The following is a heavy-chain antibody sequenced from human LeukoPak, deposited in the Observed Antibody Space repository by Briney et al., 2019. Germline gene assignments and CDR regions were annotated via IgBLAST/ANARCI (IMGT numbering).Heavy chain of an antibody. V-gene: IGHV3-23*01. Sequence: PGGSLRLSCAASGFTFSNCAMSWVRQAPGKGLEWVSAISGSGGTTYYADSVKGRFTISRDNSKNTPYLQMNSLRAEDTAVYYCAKDGHCSGGSCYGNYFDYWGQGTLVTVSS. CDR3: AKDGHCSGGSCYGNYFDY. D-gene: IGHD2-15*01. J-gene: IGHJ4*02. CDR2: ISGSGGTT. CDR1: GFTFSNCA.